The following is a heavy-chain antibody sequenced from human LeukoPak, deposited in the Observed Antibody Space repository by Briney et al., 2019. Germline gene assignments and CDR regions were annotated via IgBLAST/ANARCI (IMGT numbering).Heavy chain of an antibody. J-gene: IGHJ4*02. CDR2: IYYSGST. V-gene: IGHV4-39*07. D-gene: IGHD6-13*01. Sequence: PSETLSLTCTVSGGSISSSSYYWGWIRQPPGKGLEWIGSIYYSGSTYYNPSLKSRVTISVDTSKNQFSLKLTSVTAADTAVYYCARDQRGSSSLDYWGQGTLVTVSS. CDR1: GGSISSSSYY. CDR3: ARDQRGSSSLDY.